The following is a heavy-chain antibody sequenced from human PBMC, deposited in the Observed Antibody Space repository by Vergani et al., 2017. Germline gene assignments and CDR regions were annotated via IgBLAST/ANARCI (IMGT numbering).Heavy chain of an antibody. CDR3: AREPYSSSWYQG. CDR1: GFTFTTYA. CDR2: IWYDGGNK. J-gene: IGHJ4*02. D-gene: IGHD6-13*01. V-gene: IGHV3-33*01. Sequence: VQLVESGGGVVQPGRSLRLSCAASGFTFTTYAMHWVRQAPGKGLEWVAVIWYDGGNKYYADSVKGRFTISRDNSKNTLYLQMNSLRAEDTAVYYCAREPYSSSWYQGWGQGTLVTVSS.